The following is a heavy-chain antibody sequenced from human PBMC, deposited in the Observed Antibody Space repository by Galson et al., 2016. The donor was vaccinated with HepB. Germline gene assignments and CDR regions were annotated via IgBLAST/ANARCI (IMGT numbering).Heavy chain of an antibody. CDR1: GITFSSYG. CDR3: AKGGLEMAWD. CDR2: ISFDGNNK. Sequence: SLRLSCAASGITFSSYGMYWVRQAPGKGLEWVAVISFDGNNKYYADSVKGRFTISRDNSKNMFYLQMNSLRPEDTAVYYRAKGGLEMAWDWGQGTLVTVSS. D-gene: IGHD5-24*01. J-gene: IGHJ4*02. V-gene: IGHV3-30*18.